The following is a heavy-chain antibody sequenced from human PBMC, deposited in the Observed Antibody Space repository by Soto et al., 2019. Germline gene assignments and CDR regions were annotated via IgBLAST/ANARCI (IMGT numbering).Heavy chain of an antibody. Sequence: QVQLQQSGPGLVKPSQTLSLTCAVSGDSVSSNNIAWNWLRQSPWRGLEWLGRTYYRSKWYNEYAVSVRSRITINLDTSKNQFSLQLNSVTPEDTAVYYCARGRWSTCDYWGQGAQVTVSS. J-gene: IGHJ4*02. CDR1: GDSVSSNNIA. CDR2: TYYRSKWYN. V-gene: IGHV6-1*01. D-gene: IGHD2-15*01. CDR3: ARGRWSTCDY.